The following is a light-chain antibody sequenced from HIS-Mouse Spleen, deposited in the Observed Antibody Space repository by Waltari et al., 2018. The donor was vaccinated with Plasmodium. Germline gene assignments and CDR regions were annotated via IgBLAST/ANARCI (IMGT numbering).Light chain of an antibody. CDR3: AAWDDSLNGSYV. J-gene: IGLJ1*01. V-gene: IGLV1-44*01. CDR2: SNN. Sequence: QSVLTQPPSASGTPGQRVTISCSGSRSNIGSNTVNWSQQLPGTAPKLLIYSNNQRPSGVPDRFSGSKSGTSASLAISGLQSEDEADYYCAAWDDSLNGSYVFGTGTKVTVL. CDR1: RSNIGSNT.